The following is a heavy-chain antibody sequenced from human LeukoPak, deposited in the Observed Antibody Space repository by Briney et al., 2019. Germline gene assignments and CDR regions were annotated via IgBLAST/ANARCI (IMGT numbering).Heavy chain of an antibody. J-gene: IGHJ6*02. D-gene: IGHD3-3*01. Sequence: ASVKVSCKASGYTFTSYAMHWVRQAPGQRLEWMGWINDGNGNTKYSQKFQGRVTITRDTSASTAYMELSSLRSEDTAVYYCARDLDDQYYDFWSGSFGMDVWGQGTTVTVSS. CDR2: INDGNGNT. V-gene: IGHV1-3*01. CDR3: ARDLDDQYYDFWSGSFGMDV. CDR1: GYTFTSYA.